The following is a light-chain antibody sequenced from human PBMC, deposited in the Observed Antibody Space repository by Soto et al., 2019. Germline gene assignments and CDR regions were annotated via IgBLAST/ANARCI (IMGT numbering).Light chain of an antibody. V-gene: IGLV2-14*01. CDR2: EVS. Sequence: QSVLTQPASVSGSPGQSITISCTGTSSDVGGYNYVSWYQQHPGKAPKLMIYEVSNRPSGVSNRFSGSKSDNTASLTISGLQAEDEADYYCSSYTSSSTYVFGPGTKVTVL. CDR1: SSDVGGYNY. CDR3: SSYTSSSTYV. J-gene: IGLJ1*01.